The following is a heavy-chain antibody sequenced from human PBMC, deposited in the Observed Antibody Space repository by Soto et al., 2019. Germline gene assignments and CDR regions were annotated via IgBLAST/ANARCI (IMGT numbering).Heavy chain of an antibody. J-gene: IGHJ2*01. CDR3: TIFFFQAEDGIRDVRSVSAFLLNRSSDL. V-gene: IGHV3-15*01. CDR2: IKSKTDGGTT. D-gene: IGHD3-10*02. Sequence: PGKELEWVGRIKSKTDGGTTDYAAPLKGRFTISRDDSKNTLYLQMNSLKTEDTDVYYCTIFFFQAEDGIRDVRSVSAFLLNRSSDL.